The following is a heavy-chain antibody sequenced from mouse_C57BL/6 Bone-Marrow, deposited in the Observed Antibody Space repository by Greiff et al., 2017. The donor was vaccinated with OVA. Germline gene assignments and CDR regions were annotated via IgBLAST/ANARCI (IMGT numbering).Heavy chain of an antibody. J-gene: IGHJ2*01. V-gene: IGHV1-50*01. D-gene: IGHD1-1*01. CDR1: GYTFTSYW. Sequence: QVQLKQPGAELVKPGASVKLSCKASGYTFTSYWMQWVKQRPGQGLEWIGEIDPSDSYTNYNQKFKGKATLTVDTSSSTAYMQLSSLTSEDSAVYYCANLITTVGALFDYWGQGTTLTVSS. CDR2: IDPSDSYT. CDR3: ANLITTVGALFDY.